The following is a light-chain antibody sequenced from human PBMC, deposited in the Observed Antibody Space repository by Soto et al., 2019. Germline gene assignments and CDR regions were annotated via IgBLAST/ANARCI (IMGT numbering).Light chain of an antibody. J-gene: IGKJ5*01. V-gene: IGKV3-15*01. CDR1: QSVSSN. Sequence: EVVMTQSPATLSVSPGERANLSCRASQSVSSNFAWYQQKPGQAPRLLIYGASTRATGIPARFSGSGSGTEFTLTISSLQSEDFAVYYCQHYDKWPPVTFGQGTRLEIK. CDR2: GAS. CDR3: QHYDKWPPVT.